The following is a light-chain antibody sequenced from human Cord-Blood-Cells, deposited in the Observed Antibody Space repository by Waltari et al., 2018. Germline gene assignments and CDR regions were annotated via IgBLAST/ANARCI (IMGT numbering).Light chain of an antibody. CDR2: GAS. J-gene: IGKJ4*01. V-gene: IGKV3-20*01. CDR1: QSVSSSY. Sequence: EIVLTQSPGTLSLSPGERATLSCRASQSVSSSYLAWYQQKPGQAPRLLIYGASSRATVIPDRFSGSESVTDFTLTISRLEPEDFAVYYCQQYGSSPPLTFGGGTKVEIK. CDR3: QQYGSSPPLT.